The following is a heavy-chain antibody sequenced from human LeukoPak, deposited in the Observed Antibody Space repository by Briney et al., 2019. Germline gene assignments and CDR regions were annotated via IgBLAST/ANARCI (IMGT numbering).Heavy chain of an antibody. J-gene: IGHJ4*02. CDR2: IYHSGST. CDR3: ARGGRMAYFDY. V-gene: IGHV4-38-2*02. Sequence: SETLSLTCTVSGYSISSGYYWAWIRQPPGKGLEWIGSIYHSGSTYYNPSLKSRVTISIDTSKNQFSLKLSSVTAADTAVYYCARGGRMAYFDYWGQGTLVTVSS. D-gene: IGHD2-8*01. CDR1: GYSISSGYY.